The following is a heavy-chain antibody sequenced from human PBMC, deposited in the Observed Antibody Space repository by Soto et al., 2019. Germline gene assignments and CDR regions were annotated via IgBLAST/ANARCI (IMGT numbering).Heavy chain of an antibody. CDR3: ARDGYCSGGSCYKDYFDY. D-gene: IGHD2-15*01. Sequence: PGGSLRLSCAASGFTFSSYGMHWVRQAPGKGLEWVAVIWYDGSNKYYADSVKGRFTISRDNSKNTLYLQMNSLRAEDTAVYYCARDGYCSGGSCYKDYFDYWGKGTLVNVSS. CDR1: GFTFSSYG. V-gene: IGHV3-33*01. CDR2: IWYDGSNK. J-gene: IGHJ4*02.